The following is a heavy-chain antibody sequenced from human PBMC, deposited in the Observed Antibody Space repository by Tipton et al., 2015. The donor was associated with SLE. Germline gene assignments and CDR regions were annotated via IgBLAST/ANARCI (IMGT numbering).Heavy chain of an antibody. CDR2: IYYSGST. V-gene: IGHV4-59*01. CDR3: ARDCGGSRDDAFDI. J-gene: IGHJ3*02. D-gene: IGHD2-15*01. CDR1: GGSISSYY. Sequence: LRLSCTVSGGSISSYYWSWIRQPPGKGLEWIGYIYYSGSTNYNPSLKSRVTISVDTSKNQFSLKLSSVTAADTAVYYCARDCGGSRDDAFDIWGQGTMVTVSS.